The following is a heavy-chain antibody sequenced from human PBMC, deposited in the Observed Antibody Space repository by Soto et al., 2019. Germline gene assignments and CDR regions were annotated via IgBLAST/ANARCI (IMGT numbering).Heavy chain of an antibody. J-gene: IGHJ4*02. V-gene: IGHV3-9*01. Sequence: SGGSLRLSCAASGFTFDDYAMLWVRQAPGKGLEWVSGISWNSGSIGYADSVKGRFTISRDNAKNSLYLQMNSLRAEDTALYYCAKDTLPSIAAAGILDYWGQGTLVTVPS. CDR3: AKDTLPSIAAAGILDY. CDR2: ISWNSGSI. D-gene: IGHD6-13*01. CDR1: GFTFDDYA.